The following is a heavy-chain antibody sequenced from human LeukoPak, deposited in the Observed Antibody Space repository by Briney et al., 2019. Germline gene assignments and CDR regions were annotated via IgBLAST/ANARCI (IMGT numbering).Heavy chain of an antibody. D-gene: IGHD1-26*01. CDR2: IYGGGSV. J-gene: IGHJ3*02. Sequence: GGSLRLSCAASGFTVSSNYMSWVRQAPGKGLEWVSIIYGGGSVFYADSVKGRFTISRDNSKNTLYLQMNSLRGEDTAVYYCARGGSYLSAFDIWGQGTMVTVSS. CDR1: GFTVSSNY. V-gene: IGHV3-53*01. CDR3: ARGGSYLSAFDI.